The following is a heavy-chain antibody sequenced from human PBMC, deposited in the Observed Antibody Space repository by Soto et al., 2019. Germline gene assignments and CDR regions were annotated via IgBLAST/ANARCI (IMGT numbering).Heavy chain of an antibody. V-gene: IGHV4-31*03. CDR1: GGSISSGGYY. D-gene: IGHD5-18*01. CDR2: IYYSGST. CDR3: ARDTTPRYHTAMVSFFDY. Sequence: PSETLSLTCTVSGGSISSGGYYWSWIRQHPGNGLEWIGYIYYSGSTYYNPSLKSRVTISVDTSKNQFSLRLSSVTAADTAVYYCARDTTPRYHTAMVSFFDYWGQGTQVTVSS. J-gene: IGHJ4*02.